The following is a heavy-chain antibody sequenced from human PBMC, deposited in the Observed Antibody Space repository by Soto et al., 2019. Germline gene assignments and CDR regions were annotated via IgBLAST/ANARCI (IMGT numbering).Heavy chain of an antibody. D-gene: IGHD3-16*01. J-gene: IGHJ4*02. V-gene: IGHV4-31*03. Sequence: SETLSLTCTVSGGSISSGGYYWSWIRQHPGKGLEWIGYIYYSGSTYYNPSLKSRVTISVDTSKNQFSLKLSSVTAADTAVYYCARASFRDYVSRYFDYWGQGTLVTVSS. CDR2: IYYSGST. CDR1: GGSISSGGYY. CDR3: ARASFRDYVSRYFDY.